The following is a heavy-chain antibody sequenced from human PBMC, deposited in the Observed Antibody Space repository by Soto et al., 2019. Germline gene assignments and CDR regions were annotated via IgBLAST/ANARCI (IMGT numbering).Heavy chain of an antibody. CDR2: IYWDDDK. CDR3: AHNGGWNYLFDY. Sequence: GSGPTLVNPTQTLTLTCTFSGFSLSTSGVGVGWIRQPPGKALEWLALIYWDDDKRYSPSLKSRLTITKDTSKNQVVLTVTNMEPVDTATYYCAHNGGWNYLFDYWGQGTLVTVFS. D-gene: IGHD3-16*02. J-gene: IGHJ4*02. V-gene: IGHV2-5*02. CDR1: GFSLSTSGVG.